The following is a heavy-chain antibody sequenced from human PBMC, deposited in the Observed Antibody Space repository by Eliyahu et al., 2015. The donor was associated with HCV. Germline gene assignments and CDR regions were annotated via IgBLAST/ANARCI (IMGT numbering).Heavy chain of an antibody. CDR2: INHSGST. V-gene: IGHV4-34*01. CDR1: GGSFSGYY. Sequence: QVQLQQWGAGLLKPSETLSLTCAVYGGSFSGYYWSWIRQPPGKGLEWIGEINHSGSTNYNPSLKSRVTISVDTSKNQFSLKLSSVTAADTAVYYCARGSKVRGVSLPFDYWGQGTLVTVSS. CDR3: ARGSKVRGVSLPFDY. D-gene: IGHD3-10*01. J-gene: IGHJ4*02.